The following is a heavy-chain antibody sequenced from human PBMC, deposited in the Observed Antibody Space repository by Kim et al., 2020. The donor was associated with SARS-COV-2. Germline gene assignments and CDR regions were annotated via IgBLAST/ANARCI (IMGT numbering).Heavy chain of an antibody. J-gene: IGHJ4*02. CDR2: ISGAGTNT. CDR3: ARDSGRGNGWYFPGVFDS. Sequence: GGSLRLSCAASGFIFDKHAISWVRQVPGKGLEWIASISGAGTNTFYTYSVEGRFTISRDNSKNTLFLEMNSLRADDTALYFCARDSGRGNGWYFPGVFDSWGQGTLVTVSS. V-gene: IGHV3-23*01. CDR1: GFIFDKHA. D-gene: IGHD6-19*01.